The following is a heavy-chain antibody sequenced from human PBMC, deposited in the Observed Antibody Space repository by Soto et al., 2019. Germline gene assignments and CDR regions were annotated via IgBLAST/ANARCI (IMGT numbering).Heavy chain of an antibody. CDR2: VRNTGST. Sequence: PSETLSLTCNVSGDSISDYYWSWIRLPPGKRLEWIGYVRNTGSTNYKSSLKGRVTISLGASKNQFSLILSSVTAADTAVYYCARGSYSGYERRIDYWGQGTLVTVSS. CDR3: ARGSYSGYERRIDY. V-gene: IGHV4-59*01. J-gene: IGHJ4*02. D-gene: IGHD5-12*01. CDR1: GDSISDYY.